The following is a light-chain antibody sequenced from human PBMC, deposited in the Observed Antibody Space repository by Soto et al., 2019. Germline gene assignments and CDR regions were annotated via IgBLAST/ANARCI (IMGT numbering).Light chain of an antibody. V-gene: IGLV2-14*01. CDR2: EVS. J-gene: IGLJ3*02. Sequence: QSVLTQPASVSGSPGQSITISWTGTSSDVGGYNYVSWYQQHPGKAPKLMIYEVSNRPSGVSNRFSGSKSGNTASLTISGLQAEDEGDYYCSSYTTSSTLLVFGGGTKLTAL. CDR1: SSDVGGYNY. CDR3: SSYTTSSTLLV.